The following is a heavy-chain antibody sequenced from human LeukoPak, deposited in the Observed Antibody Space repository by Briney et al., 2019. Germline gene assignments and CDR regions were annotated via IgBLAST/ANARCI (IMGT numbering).Heavy chain of an antibody. V-gene: IGHV3-74*01. CDR2: IRSDGSST. CDR1: GFTFNTYW. Sequence: TGGSLRLSCAASGFTFNTYWMHWVRQAPGKGLVWVSRIRSDGSSTSCADSVRGRFTISRDNAKNTLYLQMNSLRDEDTAVYYCARDRTNYYDSSGYHDYYGMDVWGQGTTVTVSS. J-gene: IGHJ6*02. D-gene: IGHD3-22*01. CDR3: ARDRTNYYDSSGYHDYYGMDV.